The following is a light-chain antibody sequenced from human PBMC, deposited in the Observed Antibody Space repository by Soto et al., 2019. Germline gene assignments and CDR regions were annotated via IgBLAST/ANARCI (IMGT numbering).Light chain of an antibody. CDR2: WAS. J-gene: IGKJ2*01. CDR1: QSVFYGSNNKNY. CDR3: QQYYGTPYT. Sequence: DIVMTQSPESLAVSLGERATINCKSSQSVFYGSNNKNYLAWYQQKPGQPPNLLISWASTRESGVPDRFSGSGSGTDFTLTISSLQAEDVAVYYCQQYYGTPYTFGQGTKLEIK. V-gene: IGKV4-1*01.